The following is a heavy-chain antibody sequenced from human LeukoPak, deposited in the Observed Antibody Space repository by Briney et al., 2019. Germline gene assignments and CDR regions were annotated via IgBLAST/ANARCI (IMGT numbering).Heavy chain of an antibody. Sequence: PGGSLRLSCAASGFTFSSYWMSWVRQAPGKGLEWVAVISYDGSNKYYADSVKGRSTISRDNSKNTLYLQMNSLRAEDTAVYYCARDLLSQLGYWGQGTLVTVSS. CDR2: ISYDGSNK. CDR1: GFTFSSYW. V-gene: IGHV3-30-3*01. CDR3: ARDLLSQLGY. D-gene: IGHD5-18*01. J-gene: IGHJ4*02.